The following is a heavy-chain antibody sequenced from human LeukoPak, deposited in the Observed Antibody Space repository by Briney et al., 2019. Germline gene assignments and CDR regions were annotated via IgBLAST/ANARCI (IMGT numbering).Heavy chain of an antibody. D-gene: IGHD1-26*01. CDR3: ARVGAWELQRVFEY. J-gene: IGHJ4*02. CDR2: IKQDGSDK. Sequence: GGSLRLSCAASGFTFSDYWMTWVRQVPGRGLEWVANIKQDGSDKYYVDSVEGRSTISRDNAKKSLYLEMNNLRGEDTAVYYCARVGAWELQRVFEYWGQGTLVTVSS. CDR1: GFTFSDYW. V-gene: IGHV3-7*01.